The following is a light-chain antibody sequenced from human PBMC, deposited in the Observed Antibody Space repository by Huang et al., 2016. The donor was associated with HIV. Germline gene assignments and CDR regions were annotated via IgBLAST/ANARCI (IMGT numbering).Light chain of an antibody. V-gene: IGKV3-20*01. CDR2: AAS. CDR3: QHYGPTPSWT. CDR1: EGIRSYY. Sequence: EIVLTQSPGTLSLSPGERAALSCRASEGIRSYYGDWYQQKPGQAPRLRIYAASSRASGIPDRFSGSGSGTDYTLTISRLEPEDFAVYYCQHYGPTPSWTFGQGTKVEIK. J-gene: IGKJ1*01.